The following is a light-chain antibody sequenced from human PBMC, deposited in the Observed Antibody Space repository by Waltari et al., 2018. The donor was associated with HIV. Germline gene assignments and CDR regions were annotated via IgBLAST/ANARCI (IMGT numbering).Light chain of an antibody. CDR3: AAWDDSLNVV. CDR1: SSNIGSNT. Sequence: QSVLTQPPSASGTPGQRVTISCSGSSSNIGSNTVNWYQQLPGTAPKLLIYSNNKRPSGVPDRFSGSKSGTSASRAISGLQSEDEADYYCAAWDDSLNVVFGGGTKLTVL. V-gene: IGLV1-44*01. J-gene: IGLJ2*01. CDR2: SNN.